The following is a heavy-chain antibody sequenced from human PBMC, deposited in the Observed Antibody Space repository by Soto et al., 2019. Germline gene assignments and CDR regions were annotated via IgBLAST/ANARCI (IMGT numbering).Heavy chain of an antibody. CDR2: INPHGGST. J-gene: IGHJ5*02. Sequence: EGSVKVSCKAPRDPFTSYYINLVRQAPGQGLEWMGVINPHGGSTAYAQKFKGRVTLTRDTSASTVYMEVSSLTSEDTAMYYCARSSGGNFGIIIEGTNWFAPWGQGTMVTVSS. CDR1: RDPFTSYY. CDR3: ARSSGGNFGIIIEGTNWFAP. V-gene: IGHV1-46*01. D-gene: IGHD1-26*01.